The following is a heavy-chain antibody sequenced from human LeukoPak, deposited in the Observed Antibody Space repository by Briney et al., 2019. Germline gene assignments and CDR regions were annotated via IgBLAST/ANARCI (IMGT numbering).Heavy chain of an antibody. D-gene: IGHD1-26*01. Sequence: PSETLSLTYAVYGGSFSGYYWSWIRQPPGKGLEGIGEINHSGSTNYNPSLKRRVTISVDTSKNQFSLKLSSVTAAVTAVYYCARAFWAGSFDYWGQGTLVTVSS. J-gene: IGHJ4*02. CDR1: GGSFSGYY. CDR3: ARAFWAGSFDY. CDR2: INHSGST. V-gene: IGHV4-34*01.